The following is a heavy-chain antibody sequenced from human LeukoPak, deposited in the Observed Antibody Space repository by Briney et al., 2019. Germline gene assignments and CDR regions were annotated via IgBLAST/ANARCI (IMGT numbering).Heavy chain of an antibody. D-gene: IGHD3-3*01. CDR3: ARDPLRDFWSGFDAFDI. CDR1: GDSISSYY. Sequence: SETLPLTCTVSGDSISSYYWSWIRQPAGQGLEWIGRIYTDGSTSYNPSLKSRVTVSVDTSKNQFSLKLSSVTAADTAVYYCARDPLRDFWSGFDAFDIWAKGQWSPSLQ. J-gene: IGHJ3*02. CDR2: IYTDGST. V-gene: IGHV4-4*07.